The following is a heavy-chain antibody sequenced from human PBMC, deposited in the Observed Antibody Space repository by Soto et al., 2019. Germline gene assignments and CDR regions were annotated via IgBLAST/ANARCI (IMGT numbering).Heavy chain of an antibody. J-gene: IGHJ4*02. V-gene: IGHV4-34*02. CDR2: IEHGGST. D-gene: IGHD3-10*01. CDR3: ARAPMVRGVPLDFDY. CDR1: GESFSGHY. Sequence: QVQLQQWGTILLKPSETLSLTCAVFGESFSGHYWSWIRQTPGKGLEWIGAIEHGGSTNYNPSLKSRVRMSVDTTRKQYSLRLNSVIAADTAVYYCARAPMVRGVPLDFDYWGQGPLVTVSS.